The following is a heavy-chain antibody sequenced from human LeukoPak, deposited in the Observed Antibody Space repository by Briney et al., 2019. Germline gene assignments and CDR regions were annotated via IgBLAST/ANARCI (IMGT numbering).Heavy chain of an antibody. D-gene: IGHD3-22*01. CDR3: ARDRYYYDSSGYYSDAFDI. V-gene: IGHV3-48*01. Sequence: PGGSLRLSCAASGFTFSTYSMNWVRQAPGKGLEWVSYISSGSTTINYADSVKGRFTISRDNSKNTLYLQMNSLRAEDTAVYYCARDRYYYDSSGYYSDAFDIWGQGTMVTVSS. CDR1: GFTFSTYS. J-gene: IGHJ3*02. CDR2: ISSGSTTI.